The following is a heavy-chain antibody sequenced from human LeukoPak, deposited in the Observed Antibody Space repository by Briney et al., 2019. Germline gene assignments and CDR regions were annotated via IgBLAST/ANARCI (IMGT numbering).Heavy chain of an antibody. CDR3: ARGPQRGAAANYYGMDV. D-gene: IGHD2-2*01. J-gene: IGHJ6*02. CDR1: GFTLSNYW. Sequence: GGSLRLSCAASGFTLSNYWMHWVRQAPGKGLVWVSRINSDGSSASHADSVKGRFTISRDNAKSTLYLQMNSLRSEDTAVYYCARGPQRGAAANYYGMDVWGQGTTVTVSS. V-gene: IGHV3-74*01. CDR2: INSDGSSA.